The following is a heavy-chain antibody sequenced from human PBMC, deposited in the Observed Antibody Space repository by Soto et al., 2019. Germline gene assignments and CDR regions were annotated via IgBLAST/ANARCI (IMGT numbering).Heavy chain of an antibody. V-gene: IGHV3-66*01. CDR2: IYSGGST. J-gene: IGHJ3*02. CDR1: GFTVSSNY. Sequence: EVQLVESGGGLVQPGGSLRLSCAASGFTVSSNYMSWVRQAPGKGLEWVSVIYSGGSTYYADSVKGRFTISRDNSKNTLYLKMNRLRAEDTAVYYCAREGSLGAFDIWGQGTMVTVSS. D-gene: IGHD3-16*01. CDR3: AREGSLGAFDI.